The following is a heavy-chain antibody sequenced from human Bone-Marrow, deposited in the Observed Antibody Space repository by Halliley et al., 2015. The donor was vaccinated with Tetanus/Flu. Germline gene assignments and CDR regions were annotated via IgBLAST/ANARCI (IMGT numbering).Heavy chain of an antibody. CDR3: AVGAGWTINY. D-gene: IGHD3-10*01. J-gene: IGHJ4*02. V-gene: IGHV3-7*03. Sequence: EGRGWVAIIKQDGSDIPHVDSGKGRFTISRDNARISLYLQMNSLRAEDTAVYYCAVGAGWTINYWGQGTLVTVSS. CDR2: IKQDGSDI.